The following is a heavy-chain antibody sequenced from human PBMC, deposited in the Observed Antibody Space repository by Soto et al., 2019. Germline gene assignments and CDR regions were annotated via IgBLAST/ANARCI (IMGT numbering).Heavy chain of an antibody. D-gene: IGHD3-10*01. V-gene: IGHV1-69*13. CDR3: ARSYGSGSYPGFDP. CDR1: GGTFSSYA. Sequence: ASVKLSCKASGGTFSSYASSWVRQAPGQGLEWRGGIIPIFGTANYAQKFQGRVTITADESTSTAYMELSSLRSEDTAVYYCARSYGSGSYPGFDPWGQGTLVTVSS. J-gene: IGHJ5*02. CDR2: IIPIFGTA.